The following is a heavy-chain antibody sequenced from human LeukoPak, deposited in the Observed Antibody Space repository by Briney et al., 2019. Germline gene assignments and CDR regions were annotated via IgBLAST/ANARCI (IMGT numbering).Heavy chain of an antibody. CDR1: GFTFSSYS. V-gene: IGHV3-21*01. J-gene: IGHJ4*02. CDR3: ARDRPAATAGFDY. CDR2: ISGSSSYI. D-gene: IGHD2-2*01. Sequence: GGSLRLSCAASGFTFSSYSMNWVRQAPGKGLEWVSSISGSSSYIYYADSVKGRFTISRDNAKNSLYLQMNSLRAEDTAVYYCARDRPAATAGFDYWGQGTLVTVSS.